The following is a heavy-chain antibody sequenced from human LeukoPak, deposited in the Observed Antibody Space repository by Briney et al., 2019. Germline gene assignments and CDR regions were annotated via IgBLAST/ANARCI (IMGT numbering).Heavy chain of an antibody. J-gene: IGHJ6*02. Sequence: GGSLRLSCAAPGFTFSTYSLNWVRQAPGKGLEWVSYISSSSGTLYYADSVKGRFAISRDNSKNTLFLQLHNLRVEDTALYYCARDLHYYVAMDVWGQGTTVTVSS. V-gene: IGHV3-48*01. D-gene: IGHD3-10*02. CDR3: ARDLHYYVAMDV. CDR1: GFTFSTYS. CDR2: ISSSSGTL.